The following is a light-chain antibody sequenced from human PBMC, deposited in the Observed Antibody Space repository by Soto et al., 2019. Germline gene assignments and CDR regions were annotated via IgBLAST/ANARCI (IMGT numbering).Light chain of an antibody. J-gene: IGLJ2*01. CDR2: EGS. Sequence: QSALTQPASVSGSPGQSITISCTGTSNDVGNYNLVSWYQQHPGKAPKLMIYEGSKRPSGVSNRFSGSKSGNTASLTISGLQAEDEADYYCCSYTGSSTVIFGGGTKLTVL. V-gene: IGLV2-23*01. CDR1: SNDVGNYNL. CDR3: CSYTGSSTVI.